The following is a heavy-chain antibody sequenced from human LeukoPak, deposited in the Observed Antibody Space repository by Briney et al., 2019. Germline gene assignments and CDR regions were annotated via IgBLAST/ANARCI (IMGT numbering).Heavy chain of an antibody. D-gene: IGHD2/OR15-2a*01. J-gene: IGHJ4*02. CDR2: VHYSLSS. V-gene: IGHV4-59*01. CDR3: ARVPDRTTCFDY. CDR1: GASINGYY. Sequence: SETLSLTCTVSGASINGYYWSWIRQPPGKGLEWIGNVHYSLSSNYSPSLKSRVTISVDTSKNQFSLKLSSVTAADTAVYYCARVPDRTTCFDYWGQGTLVTVSS.